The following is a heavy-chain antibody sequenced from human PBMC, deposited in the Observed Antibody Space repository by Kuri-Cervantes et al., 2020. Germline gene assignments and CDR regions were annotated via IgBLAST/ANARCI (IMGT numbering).Heavy chain of an antibody. CDR1: GFTFTSYG. J-gene: IGHJ6*02. D-gene: IGHD4-11*01. Sequence: LSLTCAASGFTFTSYGMHWVRQAPGRGLEWVAIISYDGRNEYYADSVKGRFTISRDNSKNTLYLQMNSLRAEDTVVYYCARGGGALTTEDGMDVWGQGTTVTVSS. CDR3: ARGGGALTTEDGMDV. CDR2: ISYDGRNE. V-gene: IGHV3-30*03.